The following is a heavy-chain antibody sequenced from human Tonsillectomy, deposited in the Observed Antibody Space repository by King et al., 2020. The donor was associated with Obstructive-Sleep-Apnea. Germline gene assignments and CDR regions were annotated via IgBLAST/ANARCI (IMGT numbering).Heavy chain of an antibody. J-gene: IGHJ4*02. Sequence: VQLVESGGALVQPGGSLRLSCAASGFTVSSNYMSWVRQAPGKGLEWVSVIYIGGSTYYADSVKGRFTISRDNYKSTLFLQMNSLRAEDTAVYYCAKLPTPKGSYDYWGQGTLVTVSS. CDR2: IYIGGST. V-gene: IGHV3-66*01. CDR3: AKLPTPKGSYDY. CDR1: GFTVSSNY. D-gene: IGHD3-10*01.